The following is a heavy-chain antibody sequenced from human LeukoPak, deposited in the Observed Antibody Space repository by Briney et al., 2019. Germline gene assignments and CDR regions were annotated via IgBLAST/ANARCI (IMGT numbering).Heavy chain of an antibody. Sequence: GASVKVSCKASGYTFTGYYIYWVRQAPGQGLEWMGWINPKSGGTNYAQKFQGRVTMTRDTSISTAYMELSRLRSDDTAVYYCARVGPGYGSGSYYLWGQGTLVTVSS. V-gene: IGHV1-2*02. CDR2: INPKSGGT. D-gene: IGHD3-10*01. J-gene: IGHJ5*02. CDR3: ARVGPGYGSGSYYL. CDR1: GYTFTGYY.